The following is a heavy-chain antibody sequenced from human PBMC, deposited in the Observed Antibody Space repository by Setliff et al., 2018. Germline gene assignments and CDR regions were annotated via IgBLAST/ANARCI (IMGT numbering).Heavy chain of an antibody. Sequence: ASVKVSCKTSGYPFIEHYVNWVRQAPGQGLEWMGWIRPNGGGTHYAQKFQGRVTMTRDTSISSAFMELSSLRSDDTAVYYCARDSGSGFLDYWGQGTLVTVSS. J-gene: IGHJ4*02. CDR3: ARDSGSGFLDY. CDR2: IRPNGGGT. V-gene: IGHV1-2*02. D-gene: IGHD3-10*01. CDR1: GYPFIEHY.